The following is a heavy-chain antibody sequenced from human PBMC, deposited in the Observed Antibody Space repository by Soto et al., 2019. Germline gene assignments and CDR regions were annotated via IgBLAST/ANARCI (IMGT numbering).Heavy chain of an antibody. CDR1: GFTFSSYS. J-gene: IGHJ6*03. Sequence: PGGSLRLSCAASGFTFSSYSMNWVRQAPGKGLEWVSSISSSSSYIYYADSVQGRFTISRDNAKNSLYLQMNNLRAEDTAVYYCARERDYIWGSYRTNYYYYYMDVWGKGTTVTVSS. D-gene: IGHD3-16*02. CDR2: ISSSSSYI. CDR3: ARERDYIWGSYRTNYYYYYMDV. V-gene: IGHV3-21*01.